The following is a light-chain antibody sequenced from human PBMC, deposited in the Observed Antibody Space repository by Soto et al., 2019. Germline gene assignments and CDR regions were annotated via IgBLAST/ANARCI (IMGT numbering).Light chain of an antibody. Sequence: ENVLTQSPGTLSLSPGERATLSCRASQSVSSNFLAWYQQKPGQAPRLLIYGASNRATGIPDRFSGSGSGTDLTLTISRLEPEAFAVYYCQQYDSSPRTFGQGTRWLS. J-gene: IGKJ1*01. CDR2: GAS. CDR1: QSVSSNF. CDR3: QQYDSSPRT. V-gene: IGKV3-20*01.